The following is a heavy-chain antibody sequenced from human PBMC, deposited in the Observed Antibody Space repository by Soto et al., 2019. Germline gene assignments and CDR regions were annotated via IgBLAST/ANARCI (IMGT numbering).Heavy chain of an antibody. CDR3: TTDRFKPGYCSSTSCYFIDY. Sequence: PGGSLRLSCAASGFTFSNAWMSWVRQAPGKGLEWVGRIKSKTDGGTTDYAAPVKGRFTISRDDSKNTLYLQMNSLKTEDTAVYYCTTDRFKPGYCSSTSCYFIDYWGQGTLVTVSS. CDR2: IKSKTDGGTT. J-gene: IGHJ4*02. V-gene: IGHV3-15*01. CDR1: GFTFSNAW. D-gene: IGHD2-2*01.